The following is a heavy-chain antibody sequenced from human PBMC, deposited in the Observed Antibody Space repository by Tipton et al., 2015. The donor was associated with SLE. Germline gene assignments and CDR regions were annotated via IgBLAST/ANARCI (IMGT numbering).Heavy chain of an antibody. J-gene: IGHJ5*01. Sequence: SLRLSCAASGFTFSNYIMSWVRQAPGKGLEWVASISSSSSYIYVADSMKGRFTLSRDNVKNSLHLQMNNLRPEDTAVYYCARDRYGYFYAVDSWGHGTLVSVSS. CDR2: ISSSSSYI. V-gene: IGHV3-21*04. D-gene: IGHD2-2*03. CDR3: ARDRYGYFYAVDS. CDR1: GFTFSNYI.